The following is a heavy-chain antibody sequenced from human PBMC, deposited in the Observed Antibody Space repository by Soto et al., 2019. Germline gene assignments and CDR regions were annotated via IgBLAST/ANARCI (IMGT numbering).Heavy chain of an antibody. CDR3: ARDPGVRGGGWFDP. J-gene: IGHJ5*02. D-gene: IGHD3-10*01. CDR1: GFTFSSYS. CDR2: ISSSSSYI. V-gene: IGHV3-21*01. Sequence: EVQLVESGGGLVKPGGSLRLSCAASGFTFSSYSMNWVRQAPGKGLEWVSSISSSSSYIYYADSVKGRFTISRDNAKNSLYPQMNSLRAEDTAVYYCARDPGVRGGGWFDPWGQGTLVTVSS.